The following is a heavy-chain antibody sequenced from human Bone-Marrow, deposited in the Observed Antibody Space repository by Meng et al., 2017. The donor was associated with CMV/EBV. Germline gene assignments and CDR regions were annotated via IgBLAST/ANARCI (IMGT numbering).Heavy chain of an antibody. V-gene: IGHV1-8*01. CDR1: GYTFTSYD. CDR3: ARDFWGDIVVVPAAEYYYYYYGMDV. J-gene: IGHJ6*02. CDR2: MNPNSGNT. D-gene: IGHD2-2*01. Sequence: ASVKVSCKASGYTFTSYDINWVRQATGQGLEWMGWMNPNSGNTGYAQKFQGRVTMTRNTSISTAYMELSSLRSDDTAVYYCARDFWGDIVVVPAAEYYYYYYGMDVWGQGTTVTVSS.